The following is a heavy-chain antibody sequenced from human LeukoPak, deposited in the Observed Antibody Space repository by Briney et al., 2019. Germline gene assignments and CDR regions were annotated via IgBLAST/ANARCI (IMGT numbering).Heavy chain of an antibody. CDR1: GFTFSSYA. V-gene: IGHV3-23*01. D-gene: IGHD6-6*01. J-gene: IGHJ4*02. CDR3: AKDLSSSSAGFDY. Sequence: GGSLRLSCAASGFTFSSYAMSWARQAPGKGLEWVSAISGSGGSTYYADSVKGRFTISRDNSKNTLYLQMNSLRAEDTAVYYCAKDLSSSSAGFDYWGQGTLVTVSS. CDR2: ISGSGGST.